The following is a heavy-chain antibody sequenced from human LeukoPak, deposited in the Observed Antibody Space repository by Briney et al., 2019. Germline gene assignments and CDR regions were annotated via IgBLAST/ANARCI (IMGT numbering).Heavy chain of an antibody. V-gene: IGHV4-61*02. J-gene: IGHJ6*03. D-gene: IGHD2-2*02. CDR2: INPSESN. CDR1: GGSINSGNYY. Sequence: SQTLSLTCTVSGGSINSGNYYWTWIRQPAGKGLEWIGRINPSESNDYNPSLRSRVSISVDTSKNQFSLRLISVTAADTAVYYCARTGYCSSAGCYTASRPYSYYYMDVWGKGTTVTVSS. CDR3: ARTGYCSSAGCYTASRPYSYYYMDV.